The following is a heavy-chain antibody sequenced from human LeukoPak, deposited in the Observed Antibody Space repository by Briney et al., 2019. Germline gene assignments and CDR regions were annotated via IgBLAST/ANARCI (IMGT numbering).Heavy chain of an antibody. D-gene: IGHD3-10*01. V-gene: IGHV3-23*01. CDR3: ARDFRWFGTFDY. CDR2: ISGSGGST. CDR1: GFTFSGYG. Sequence: GGSLRLSCAASGFTFSGYGMSWVRQAPGKGLEWVSAISGSGGSTYYADSVKGRFTISRDNSKNTLYLQMNSLRAEDTAVYYCARDFRWFGTFDYWGQGTLVTVSS. J-gene: IGHJ4*02.